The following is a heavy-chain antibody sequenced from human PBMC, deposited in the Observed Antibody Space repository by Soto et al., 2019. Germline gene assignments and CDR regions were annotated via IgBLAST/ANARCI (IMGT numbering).Heavy chain of an antibody. CDR1: GFPFSNAW. V-gene: IGHV3-15*07. D-gene: IGHD1-26*01. CDR2: VKSKTDGGSS. J-gene: IGHJ4*01. CDR3: TTDSRTTLPEIRFDY. Sequence: PGGSLRLSCVASGFPFSNAWINWVRQVPGKGLEWVGRVKSKTDGGSSDYAAAVKGRFAVSRDDSRHIVYLQMNSLKIEDTGFYYCTTDSRTTLPEIRFDYWGHGTQVTVSS.